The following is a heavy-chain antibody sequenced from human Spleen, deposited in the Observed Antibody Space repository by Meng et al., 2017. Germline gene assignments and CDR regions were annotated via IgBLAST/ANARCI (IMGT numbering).Heavy chain of an antibody. CDR1: GYIFTNFY. Sequence: ASVKVSCKTSGYIFTNFYIHWVRQAPGQGLEWMGWINPDSGATNLAQTFHDRVTLTRDTSRSKTYMELSSLTSDDTGVYFCARADLIFTNTYSNYWAQGTLVTVSS. CDR3: ARADLIFTNTYSNY. J-gene: IGHJ4*02. V-gene: IGHV1-2*02. CDR2: INPDSGAT. D-gene: IGHD3/OR15-3a*01.